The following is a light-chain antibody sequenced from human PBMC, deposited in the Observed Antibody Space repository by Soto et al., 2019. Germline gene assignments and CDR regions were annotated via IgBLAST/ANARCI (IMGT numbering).Light chain of an antibody. V-gene: IGKV1-5*03. CDR2: EAS. CDR1: QSISDS. CDR3: QQYNGYWT. Sequence: DIQMTQSPSTLYASVGDRVTITCRASQSISDSLAWYQQKPGKAPKLLIYEASNLKSGVPSRFSGSGSGTEYTLTISSLPPDDFASYYCQQYNGYWTFGQGTKVEIK. J-gene: IGKJ1*01.